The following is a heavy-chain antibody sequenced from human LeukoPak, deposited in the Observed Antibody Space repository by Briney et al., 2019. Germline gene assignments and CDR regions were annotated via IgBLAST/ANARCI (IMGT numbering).Heavy chain of an antibody. V-gene: IGHV3-48*03. CDR1: GFTFSSYE. J-gene: IGHJ4*02. CDR2: ISSSGSTI. CDR3: VSGLVEMATIGDY. Sequence: GGFLRLSCAASGFTFSSYEMNWVRQAPGKGLEWVSYISSSGSTIYYADSVKGRFTISRDNAKNSLYLQMNSLRAEDTAVYYCVSGLVEMATIGDYWGQGTLVTVSS. D-gene: IGHD5-24*01.